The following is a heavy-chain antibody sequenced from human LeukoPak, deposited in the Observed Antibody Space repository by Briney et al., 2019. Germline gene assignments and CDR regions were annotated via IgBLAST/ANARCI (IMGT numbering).Heavy chain of an antibody. CDR2: MNPNSGNT. CDR3: ASRPSRYCSSTSCSKREFDP. CDR1: GYTFTSYD. D-gene: IGHD2-2*01. V-gene: IGHV1-8*01. Sequence: ASVKVSCKASGYTFTSYDINWVRQATGQGLEWMGWMNPNSGNTGYAQKFQGRVTMTRNTSISTAYMELSSLRSEDTAVYYCASRPSRYCSSTSCSKREFDPWGQGTLVTVSS. J-gene: IGHJ5*02.